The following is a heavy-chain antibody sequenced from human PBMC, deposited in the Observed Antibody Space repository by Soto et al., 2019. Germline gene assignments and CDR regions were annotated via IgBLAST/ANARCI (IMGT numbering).Heavy chain of an antibody. Sequence: PGGSLRLSCAASGFTFSSYWMSWVRQAPGKGLEWVANIKQDGSEKYYVDSVKGRFTISRDNAKNSLYLQMNSLRAEDTAVYYCARDVGSSPYYYYYYMDVWGKGTTVTVSS. D-gene: IGHD6-13*01. V-gene: IGHV3-7*01. CDR1: GFTFSSYW. CDR3: ARDVGSSPYYYYYYMDV. J-gene: IGHJ6*03. CDR2: IKQDGSEK.